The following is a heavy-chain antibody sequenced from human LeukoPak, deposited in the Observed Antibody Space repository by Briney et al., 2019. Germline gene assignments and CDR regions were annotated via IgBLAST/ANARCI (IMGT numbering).Heavy chain of an antibody. J-gene: IGHJ4*02. CDR1: GFPFSSYS. CDR2: ISSSSSYI. Sequence: GGSLRLSCAASGFPFSSYSMNWVRQAPGKGLEWVSSISSSSSYIYYADSVKGRFTISRDNAKNSLYLQMNSLRAEDTAVYYCARGGQSSGWYFNDYWGQGTLVTVSS. D-gene: IGHD6-19*01. CDR3: ARGGQSSGWYFNDY. V-gene: IGHV3-21*01.